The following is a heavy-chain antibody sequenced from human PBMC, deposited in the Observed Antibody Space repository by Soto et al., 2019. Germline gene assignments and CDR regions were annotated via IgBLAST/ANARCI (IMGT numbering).Heavy chain of an antibody. J-gene: IGHJ4*02. CDR3: VGVGTGYYPDY. V-gene: IGHV3-72*01. Sequence: EVQLVESGGGLVQPGGSLRLSCGVSGFTFSDHYMEWVRQAPGKGLEWVGRIRNKANRYTTEYVASVKGRFTISRDESKNSLFLQMNSLRIEDTAVYYCVGVGTGYYPDYWGQGTLVTVSS. CDR1: GFTFSDHY. CDR2: IRNKANRYTT. D-gene: IGHD2-15*01.